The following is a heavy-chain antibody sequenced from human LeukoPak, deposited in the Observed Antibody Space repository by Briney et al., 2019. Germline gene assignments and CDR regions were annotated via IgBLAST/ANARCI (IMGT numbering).Heavy chain of an antibody. CDR2: MSPNSGDT. V-gene: IGHV1-8*01. CDR1: GSTFTSFD. J-gene: IGHJ4*02. CDR3: ARGPPNWGYDY. Sequence: ASVKVSCKASGSTFTSFDFNWVRQAPGHGPEWMGWMSPNSGDTGYAQKFQDRVTMTRNTSISTAYMELSSLRSDDTAVYYCARGPPNWGYDYWGPGTLVTVSS. D-gene: IGHD7-27*01.